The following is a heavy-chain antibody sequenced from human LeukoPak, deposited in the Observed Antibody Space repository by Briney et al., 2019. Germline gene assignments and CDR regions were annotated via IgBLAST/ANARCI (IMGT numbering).Heavy chain of an antibody. Sequence: GGTLRLSCAASGFTFSSYSMNWVRQAPGKGLEWVSSISSSSSYIYYADSVKGRFTISRDNAKNSLYLQMNSLRAEDTAVYYCARAVNYYDSSGYQYWGQGTLDTVSS. D-gene: IGHD3-22*01. J-gene: IGHJ4*02. CDR3: ARAVNYYDSSGYQY. CDR2: ISSSSSYI. V-gene: IGHV3-21*01. CDR1: GFTFSSYS.